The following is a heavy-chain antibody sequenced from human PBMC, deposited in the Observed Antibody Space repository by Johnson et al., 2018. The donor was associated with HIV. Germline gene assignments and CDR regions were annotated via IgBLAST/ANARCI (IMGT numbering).Heavy chain of an antibody. J-gene: IGHJ3*02. V-gene: IGHV3-30*03. CDR1: GFTFSDHA. Sequence: QMQLVESGGGLVQPGGSLRLSCAGSGFTFSDHAMGWVRQAPGKGLEWVAVISYDGSNKYYADSVKGRFTISRDNSKNTLYLQMNSLRAEDTAVYYCARDQDWGYYDTTAFDIWGQGTMVTVSS. CDR2: ISYDGSNK. D-gene: IGHD3-22*01. CDR3: ARDQDWGYYDTTAFDI.